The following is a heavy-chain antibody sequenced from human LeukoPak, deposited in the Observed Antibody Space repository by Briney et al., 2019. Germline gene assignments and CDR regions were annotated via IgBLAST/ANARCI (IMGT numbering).Heavy chain of an antibody. Sequence: ASVKVSCKASGYTFTGYYMHWVRQAPGQGLEWMGWINPNSGGTNYAQKFQGWVTMTRDTSISTAYMELSRLRSDDTAVYYCARAGYWNYGMDVWGQGTTVTVSS. D-gene: IGHD3-22*01. J-gene: IGHJ6*02. CDR2: INPNSGGT. V-gene: IGHV1-2*04. CDR1: GYTFTGYY. CDR3: ARAGYWNYGMDV.